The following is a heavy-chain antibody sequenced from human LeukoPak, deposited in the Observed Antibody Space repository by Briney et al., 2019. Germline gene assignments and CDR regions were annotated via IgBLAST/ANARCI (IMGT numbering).Heavy chain of an antibody. D-gene: IGHD5-24*01. CDR3: AKDPRVGSRVATPCH. CDR2: ISGSGGST. CDR1: GFTFSSYA. J-gene: IGHJ4*02. V-gene: IGHV3-23*01. Sequence: GGSLRLSCAASGFTFSSYAMSWVRQAPGKGLEWVPAISGSGGSTYYADSVKGRFTISRDNSKSTLFLQMNSLRAEDTAVYYCAKDPRVGSRVATPCHWGQGTLVTVSS.